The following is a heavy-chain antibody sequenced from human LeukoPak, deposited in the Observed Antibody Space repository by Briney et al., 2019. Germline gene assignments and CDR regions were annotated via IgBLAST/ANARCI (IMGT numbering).Heavy chain of an antibody. D-gene: IGHD1-26*01. Sequence: QTGGSLRLSCAASGFTFSNYAMSWVRQAPGKGLDWVSAISNSGGTTYYAHSVKGRFTISRDNSKKMLYMQMSGLRAEDTAVYYCAKVKVEWATPDYGMDVWGQGTTVIVSS. CDR3: AKVKVEWATPDYGMDV. CDR2: ISNSGGTT. V-gene: IGHV3-23*01. J-gene: IGHJ6*02. CDR1: GFTFSNYA.